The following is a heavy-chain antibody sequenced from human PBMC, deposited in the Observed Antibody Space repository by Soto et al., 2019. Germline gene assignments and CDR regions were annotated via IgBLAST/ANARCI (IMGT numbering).Heavy chain of an antibody. V-gene: IGHV1-18*01. Sequence: ASVKVSCKASGYTFTSYGISWVRQAPGQGLERMGWISAYNGNTNYAQKLQGRVTMTTDTSTSTAYMELRSLRSDDTPVYYCARETEYYDSSGYYNLAFDIWGQGTMVTVSS. CDR2: ISAYNGNT. J-gene: IGHJ3*02. CDR3: ARETEYYDSSGYYNLAFDI. D-gene: IGHD3-22*01. CDR1: GYTFTSYG.